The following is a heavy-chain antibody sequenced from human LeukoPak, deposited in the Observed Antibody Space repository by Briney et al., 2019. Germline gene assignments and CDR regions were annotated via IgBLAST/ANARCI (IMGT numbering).Heavy chain of an antibody. CDR2: INAGNGNT. D-gene: IGHD2-15*01. Sequence: VASVKVSCKASGYTFTSYAMHWVRQAPGQRLEWMGWINAGNGNTKYSQKFQGRVTITRDTSASTAYMELSSLRSEDTAVYYCAGAQRGGYCSGGSCYKDWFDPWGQGTLVTVSS. CDR1: GYTFTSYA. J-gene: IGHJ5*02. CDR3: AGAQRGGYCSGGSCYKDWFDP. V-gene: IGHV1-3*01.